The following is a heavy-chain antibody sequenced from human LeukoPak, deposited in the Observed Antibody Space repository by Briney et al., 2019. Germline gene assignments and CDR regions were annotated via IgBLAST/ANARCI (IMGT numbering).Heavy chain of an antibody. D-gene: IGHD6-13*01. J-gene: IGHJ5*02. CDR1: GGSISSSRYY. V-gene: IGHV4-39*01. Sequence: PSETLSLTCTVSGGSISSSRYYWGWIRQPPGKGLEWIGSIYYSGSTYYNPSLKSRVTISVDTSKNQFSLKLSSVTAADTAVYYCARHDPLAQQPEYNWFDPWGQGTLVTVSS. CDR2: IYYSGST. CDR3: ARHDPLAQQPEYNWFDP.